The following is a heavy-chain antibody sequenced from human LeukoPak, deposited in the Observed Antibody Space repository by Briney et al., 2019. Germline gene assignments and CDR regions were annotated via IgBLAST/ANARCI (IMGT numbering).Heavy chain of an antibody. V-gene: IGHV3-15*01. J-gene: IGHJ4*02. D-gene: IGHD1-1*01. CDR1: GFTFSNAW. CDR3: ARDTGRSRPYYFDY. CDR2: IKSKTDGGTT. Sequence: PGGSLRLSCAAPGFTFSNAWMSWVRQAPGKGLEWVGRIKSKTDGGTTDYAAPVKGRFTISRDDSKNTLYLQMNSLRAEDTAVYYCARDTGRSRPYYFDYWGQGTLVTVSS.